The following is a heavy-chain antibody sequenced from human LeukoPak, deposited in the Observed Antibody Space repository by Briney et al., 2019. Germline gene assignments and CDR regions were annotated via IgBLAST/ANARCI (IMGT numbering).Heavy chain of an antibody. CDR3: AKGGGWLQTDWYFDL. J-gene: IGHJ2*01. D-gene: IGHD5-24*01. CDR2: ISGSGGST. V-gene: IGHV3-23*01. CDR1: GFTFSNAW. Sequence: GGSLRLSCAASGFTFSNAWMSWVRQAPGKGLEWVSAISGSGGSTYYADSVKGRFTISRDNSKNTLYLQMNSLRAEDTAVYYCAKGGGWLQTDWYFDLWGRGTLVTVSS.